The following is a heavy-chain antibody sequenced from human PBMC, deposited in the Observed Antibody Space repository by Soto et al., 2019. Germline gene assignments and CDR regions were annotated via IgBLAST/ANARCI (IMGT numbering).Heavy chain of an antibody. CDR3: AGGSHKLHSYDSSGFYHYVDY. CDR1: GGSFSDYS. CDR2: INDSGST. D-gene: IGHD3-22*01. J-gene: IGHJ4*02. V-gene: IGHV4-34*01. Sequence: QVQLQQWGAGLLKPSETLSLTCAVYGGSFSDYSWTWIRQPPGKGLEWIGEINDSGSTNYTPSLGRRVTISRDTSKNRCFLKLSAVTAADTAVYYCAGGSHKLHSYDSSGFYHYVDYWGQGSLVSVSS.